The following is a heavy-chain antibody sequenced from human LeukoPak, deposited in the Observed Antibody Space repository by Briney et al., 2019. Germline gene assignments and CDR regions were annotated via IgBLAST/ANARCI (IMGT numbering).Heavy chain of an antibody. CDR1: GFVFGGYT. CDR3: ARDLKGYALGY. J-gene: IGHJ4*02. CDR2: ISASGGNT. V-gene: IGHV3-48*01. D-gene: IGHD5-12*01. Sequence: PGGSLRLSCTGSGFVFGGYTMNWVRQAPGKGLEWLSYISASGGNTFYADSVKGRFTISRDNAKNSLYLQMNSLRAEDTAVYYCARDLKGYALGYWGQGTLVTVSS.